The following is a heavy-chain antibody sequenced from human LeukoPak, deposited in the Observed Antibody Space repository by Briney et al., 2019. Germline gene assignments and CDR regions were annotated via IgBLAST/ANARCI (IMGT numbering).Heavy chain of an antibody. Sequence: PGGSLRLSCAASGFTFSSYSMNWVRQAPGKGLEWVSYISSSSSTIYYADSVKGRFTISRDNAKNSLYLQMNSLRAEDTAVYYCARWLDYCDSSGYCQLYFGMDVWGQGTTVTVSS. J-gene: IGHJ6*02. CDR3: ARWLDYCDSSGYCQLYFGMDV. CDR2: ISSSSSTI. V-gene: IGHV3-48*01. CDR1: GFTFSSYS. D-gene: IGHD3-22*01.